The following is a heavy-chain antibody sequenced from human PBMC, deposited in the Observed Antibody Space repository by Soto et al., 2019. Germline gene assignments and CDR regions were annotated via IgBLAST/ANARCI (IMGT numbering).Heavy chain of an antibody. CDR3: GGVPASYYYYGMDV. Sequence: SETLSLTCTVSGGSISSSRYYWGWIRQPPGKGLEWIGSIYYSGSTYYNPSLKSRVTISVDTSKNQFSLKLSSVTAADTAVYYCGGVPASYYYYGMDVWGQGTTVT. CDR1: GGSISSSRYY. V-gene: IGHV4-39*01. D-gene: IGHD2-2*01. J-gene: IGHJ6*02. CDR2: IYYSGST.